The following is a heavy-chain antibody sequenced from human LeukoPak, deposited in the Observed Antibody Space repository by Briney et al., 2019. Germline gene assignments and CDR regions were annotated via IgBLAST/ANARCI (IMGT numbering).Heavy chain of an antibody. Sequence: GGSLRLSCAASGFTFSSYAMSWVRQAPGKGLEWVSAISGSGGSTYYADSVKGRFTISRDNAKNSLYLQMNSLRAEDTAVYYCARALAAAALGDAFDIWGQGTMVTVSS. CDR1: GFTFSSYA. CDR2: ISGSGGST. D-gene: IGHD6-13*01. J-gene: IGHJ3*02. CDR3: ARALAAAALGDAFDI. V-gene: IGHV3-23*01.